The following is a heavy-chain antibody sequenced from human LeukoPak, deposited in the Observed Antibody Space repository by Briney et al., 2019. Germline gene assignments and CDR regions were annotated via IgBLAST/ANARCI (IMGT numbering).Heavy chain of an antibody. D-gene: IGHD5-12*01. CDR3: ARVEGRNIVATSLVY. V-gene: IGHV3-21*01. CDR1: GFTFTSYG. J-gene: IGHJ4*02. CDR2: ISSSSSYI. Sequence: GGTLRLSCAASGFTFTSYGMSWVGQVAGTVLHWFSAISSSSSYIYYADSVKGRFTISRDNAKNSLYLQMNSLRAEDTAVYYCARVEGRNIVATSLVYWGQGTLVTVSS.